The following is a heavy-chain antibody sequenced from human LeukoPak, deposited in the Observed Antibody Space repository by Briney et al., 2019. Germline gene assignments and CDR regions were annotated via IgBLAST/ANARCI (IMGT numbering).Heavy chain of an antibody. Sequence: GGSLRLSCAASGFIFSNYGFHWVRQAPGKGLEWVAVIRYDGNLQYHADSVKGRFTVSKDNFKDTLYLHMNGLRPEDSAVYYCSREASEAFDIWGQGLMVTVS. CDR1: GFIFSNYG. J-gene: IGHJ3*02. CDR3: SREASEAFDI. CDR2: IRYDGNLQ. V-gene: IGHV3-30*02.